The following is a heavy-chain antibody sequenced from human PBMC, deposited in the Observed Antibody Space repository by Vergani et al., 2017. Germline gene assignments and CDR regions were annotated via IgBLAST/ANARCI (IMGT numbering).Heavy chain of an antibody. J-gene: IGHJ4*02. CDR3: ARERVGMATIGQLGYFDY. V-gene: IGHV3-53*01. D-gene: IGHD5-24*01. CDR1: GFTVSSNY. CDR2: IYSGGST. Sequence: EVQLVESGGGLIQPGGSLRLSCAASGFTVSSNYMSWVRQAPGKGLKWVSVIYSGGSTYYADSVKGRFTISRDNSKNTLYLQMNSLRAEDTAVYYCARERVGMATIGQLGYFDYWGQGTLVTVSS.